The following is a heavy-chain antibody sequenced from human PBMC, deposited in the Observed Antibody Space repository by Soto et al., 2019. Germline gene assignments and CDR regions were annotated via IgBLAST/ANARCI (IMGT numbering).Heavy chain of an antibody. CDR3: ARLRTIFGVVTTHGMDV. CDR2: IYYSGST. D-gene: IGHD3-3*01. Sequence: SETLSLTCTVSGGSISSSSYYWGWIRQPPGKGLEWIGSIYYSGSTYYNPSLKSRVTISVDTSKNQFSLKLSSVTAADTAVYYCARLRTIFGVVTTHGMDVWGQGTTVTVSS. J-gene: IGHJ6*02. CDR1: GGSISSSSYY. V-gene: IGHV4-39*01.